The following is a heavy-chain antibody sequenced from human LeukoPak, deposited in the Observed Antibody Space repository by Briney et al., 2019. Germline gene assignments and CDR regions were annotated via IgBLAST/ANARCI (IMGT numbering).Heavy chain of an antibody. CDR2: ISGSGGST. Sequence: PGGSLRLSCAASGFSFSDYGMHWVRQAPGKGLEWVSAISGSGGSTYYADSVKGRFTISRDNSKNTLYLQMNSLRAEDTAVYYCAKDQGEYYYDSSGSAYWGQGTLVTVSS. D-gene: IGHD3-22*01. CDR1: GFSFSDYG. CDR3: AKDQGEYYYDSSGSAY. J-gene: IGHJ4*02. V-gene: IGHV3-23*01.